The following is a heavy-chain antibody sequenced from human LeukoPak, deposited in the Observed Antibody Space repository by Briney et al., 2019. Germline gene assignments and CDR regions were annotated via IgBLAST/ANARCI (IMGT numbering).Heavy chain of an antibody. CDR2: ISSSGRTI. CDR1: GFTFSTYD. V-gene: IGHV3-48*01. J-gene: IGHJ4*02. CDR3: ASPRRMVAIFDY. D-gene: IGHD4/OR15-4a*01. Sequence: GGSLRLSCAASGFTFSTYDMNWVRQAPGKGLEWVSYISSSGRTIYYADSVKGRFTISRDNAKNSLYLQMNSLRAEDTAVYYCASPRRMVAIFDYWGQGTLVTVSS.